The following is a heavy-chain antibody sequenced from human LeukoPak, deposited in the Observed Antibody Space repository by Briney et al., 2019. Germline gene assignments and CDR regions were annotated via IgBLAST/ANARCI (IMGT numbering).Heavy chain of an antibody. D-gene: IGHD3-10*01. Sequence: PGRSLRLSCAASGFTFSSYAMHWVRQAPGKGLEWVAVISYDGSNKYYADSVKGRFTISSDNSKNTLYLQMNSLRAEDTAVYYCAREGDGSGSYPYYFDYWGQGTLVTVSS. J-gene: IGHJ4*02. CDR3: AREGDGSGSYPYYFDY. V-gene: IGHV3-30-3*01. CDR1: GFTFSSYA. CDR2: ISYDGSNK.